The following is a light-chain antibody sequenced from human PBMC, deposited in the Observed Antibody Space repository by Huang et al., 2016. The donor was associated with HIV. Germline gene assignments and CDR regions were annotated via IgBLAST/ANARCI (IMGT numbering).Light chain of an antibody. J-gene: IGKJ4*01. CDR1: QSVTRRY. CDR3: QQYGSSLGLT. V-gene: IGKV3-20*01. Sequence: EIVLTQSPGTLSLSPGERATLSCRASQSVTRRYIAWYQQKPGQAPRLLIFDASSRATGIPGRFSGSGSGTVFSLTISRLEPEDFAVYYCQQYGSSLGLTFGGGTKVEI. CDR2: DAS.